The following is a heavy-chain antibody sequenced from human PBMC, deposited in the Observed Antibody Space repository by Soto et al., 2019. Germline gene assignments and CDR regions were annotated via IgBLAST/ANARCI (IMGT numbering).Heavy chain of an antibody. CDR1: GFTFSDYA. D-gene: IGHD3-3*01. CDR2: IYGNGAGI. J-gene: IGHJ4*02. CDR3: VAEPEWKVHWRDY. Sequence: GGSLRLSCAASGFTFSDYAMTWVRQAPGKGLESVSGIYGNGAGIQYADSVQGRFTIPRDDSKNTLYLQMNSLKIGDTAVYYCVAEPEWKVHWRDYWGQGTLVTVSS. V-gene: IGHV3-23*01.